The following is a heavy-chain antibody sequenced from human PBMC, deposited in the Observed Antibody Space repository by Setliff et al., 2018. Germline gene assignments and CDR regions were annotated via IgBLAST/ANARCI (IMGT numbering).Heavy chain of an antibody. CDR2: VSHSGST. CDR1: GGSFSNYY. V-gene: IGHV4-34*01. Sequence: PSETLSLTCAVYGGSFSNYYWSWVRQPPGKGLEWLGEVSHSGSTNYKPSLKGRVSISVDTAENQVSLKVNSVTAADTGVYYCARLNFWSGFWYFTLWGQGTPVTVSS. CDR3: ARLNFWSGFWYFTL. J-gene: IGHJ4*02. D-gene: IGHD3-3*01.